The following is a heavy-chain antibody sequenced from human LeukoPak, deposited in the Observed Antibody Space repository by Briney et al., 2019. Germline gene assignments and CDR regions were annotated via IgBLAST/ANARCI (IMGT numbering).Heavy chain of an antibody. V-gene: IGHV4-38-2*02. Sequence: SETLSLTCTVSGYSISSGYYWGWIRQPPGKGLEWIGSIYHSGSTYYNPSLKSRVTISVDTSKNQFSLKLSSVTAADTAVYYCARMTTVTLSWMFSADDAFDIWSQGTMVTVSS. J-gene: IGHJ3*02. CDR2: IYHSGST. CDR3: ARMTTVTLSWMFSADDAFDI. CDR1: GYSISSGYY. D-gene: IGHD4-11*01.